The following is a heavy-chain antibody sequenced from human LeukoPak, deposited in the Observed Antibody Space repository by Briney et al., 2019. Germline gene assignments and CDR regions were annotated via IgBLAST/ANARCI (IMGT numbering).Heavy chain of an antibody. CDR2: ISYDGTNK. Sequence: GGSLRLSCAASGFTFSSYAMHWVRQAPGKGLEWVALISYDGTNKYYADSVKGRFTTSRDNPKNTLYLHMNSLRAEDTAVYYCAKVGDNWDFDYWGQGTLVSVSS. D-gene: IGHD3-16*01. CDR1: GFTFSSYA. V-gene: IGHV3-30*18. CDR3: AKVGDNWDFDY. J-gene: IGHJ4*02.